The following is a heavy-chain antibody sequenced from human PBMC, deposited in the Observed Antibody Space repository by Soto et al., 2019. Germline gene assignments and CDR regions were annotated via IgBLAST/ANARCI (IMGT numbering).Heavy chain of an antibody. D-gene: IGHD2-2*01. Sequence: SGTLSLTCTVCGGSVNGDSYYWSWIRQAPGQGLEWIGYTYYTGSTNYNPSLKSRGTISLDTSRNQFALKLSSVSAAETAVFYCAREYANSPEAFDYWGHGALVTVS. CDR3: AREYANSPEAFDY. J-gene: IGHJ4*01. CDR1: GGSVNGDSYY. CDR2: TYYTGST. V-gene: IGHV4-61*01.